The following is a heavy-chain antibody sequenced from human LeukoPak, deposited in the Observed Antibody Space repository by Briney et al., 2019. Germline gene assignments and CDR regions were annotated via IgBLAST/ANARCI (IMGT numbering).Heavy chain of an antibody. J-gene: IGHJ6*04. D-gene: IGHD1-26*01. V-gene: IGHV1-2*02. CDR3: ARDQVGGSPNMDV. CDR2: INPNSGGT. CDR1: GYTFTGYY. Sequence: WASVKVSCKASGYTFTGYYMHWVRQAPGQGLEWMGWINPNSGGTNYAQKFQGRVTMTRDTSISTAYMELSWLRSDDTAVYYCARDQVGGSPNMDVWGKGTTVTVSS.